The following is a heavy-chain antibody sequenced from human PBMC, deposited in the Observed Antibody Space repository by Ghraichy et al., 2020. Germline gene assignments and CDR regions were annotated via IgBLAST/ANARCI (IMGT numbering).Heavy chain of an antibody. D-gene: IGHD4-11*01. V-gene: IGHV4-61*01. CDR1: GGSVSSGSYY. CDR2: IYYSGST. J-gene: IGHJ6*02. Sequence: SPTLSLTCTVSGGSVSSGSYYWSWIRQPPGKGLEWIGYIYYSGSTNYNPSLKSRVTISVDTSKNQFSLKLSSVTAADTAVYYCARFTVTYGMDVWGQGTTVTVSS. CDR3: ARFTVTYGMDV.